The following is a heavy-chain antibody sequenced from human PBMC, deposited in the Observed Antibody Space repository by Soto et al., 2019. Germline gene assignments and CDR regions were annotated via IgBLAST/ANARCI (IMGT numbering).Heavy chain of an antibody. Sequence: QLQLQESGPGLVKPSETLSLTCTVSGGSISSSSYYWGWIRQPPGKGLEWIGSIYYSGSTYYNPYLKLRVPLSVDTSKNQFSLKLSSVTAADTAVYYCARHGLPITGFPDYWGQGTLVTVSS. D-gene: IGHD1-20*01. CDR3: ARHGLPITGFPDY. V-gene: IGHV4-39*01. CDR2: IYYSGST. CDR1: GGSISSSSYY. J-gene: IGHJ4*02.